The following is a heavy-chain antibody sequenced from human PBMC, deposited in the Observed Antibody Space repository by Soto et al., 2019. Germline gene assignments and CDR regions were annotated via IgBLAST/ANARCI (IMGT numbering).Heavy chain of an antibody. Sequence: GGSLRLSCAASGFTVSSNYMSWVRQAPGKGLEWISIIYSAGNAYYADSVKGRFTISRDNSKNTLYLQMNSLGAEDTAVYYCARDFVVGGPTINYYYGMDVWGQGTTVTVSS. CDR2: IYSAGNA. V-gene: IGHV3-66*01. D-gene: IGHD1-26*01. CDR1: GFTVSSNY. CDR3: ARDFVVGGPTINYYYGMDV. J-gene: IGHJ6*02.